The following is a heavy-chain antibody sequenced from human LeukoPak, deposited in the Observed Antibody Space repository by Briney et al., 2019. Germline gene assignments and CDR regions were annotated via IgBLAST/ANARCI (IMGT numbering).Heavy chain of an antibody. V-gene: IGHV4-39*01. CDR1: GGSISSSSYY. J-gene: IGHJ5*02. Sequence: SETLSLTCTVSGGSISSSSYYWGWIRQPPGKGLEWIGSIYYSGSTYYNPSLKSQVTISVDTSKNQFSLKLSSVTAADTAVYYCARRVISEISIDKGNWLDPWGQGTLVTVSS. CDR3: ARRVISEISIDKGNWLDP. CDR2: IYYSGST. D-gene: IGHD3-3*01.